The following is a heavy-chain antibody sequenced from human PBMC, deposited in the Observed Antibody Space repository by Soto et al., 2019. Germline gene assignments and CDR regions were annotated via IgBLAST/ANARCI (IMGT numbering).Heavy chain of an antibody. V-gene: IGHV3-20*04. D-gene: IGHD6-19*01. CDR1: GFTFDDYG. CDR3: VRPSEYSSGWYTQRDY. Sequence: EVQLVESGGGVVRPGGSLRLSCAASGFTFDDYGMSWVRQAPGKGLEWVSGINWNGGRTGYADSVKGRFTICRDNAKNSLYLQMNSLRAEDTALYYCVRPSEYSSGWYTQRDYWGQGTLVTVSS. CDR2: INWNGGRT. J-gene: IGHJ4*02.